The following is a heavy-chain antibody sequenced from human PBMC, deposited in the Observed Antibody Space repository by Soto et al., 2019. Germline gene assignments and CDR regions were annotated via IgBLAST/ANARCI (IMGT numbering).Heavy chain of an antibody. J-gene: IGHJ6*03. CDR3: ARGLLWFGEALRYYYYYMDV. D-gene: IGHD3-10*01. CDR2: IWYDGSNK. CDR1: GFTFSSYG. V-gene: IGHV3-33*01. Sequence: GGSLRLSCAASGFTFSSYGMHWVRQAPGKGLEWVAVIWYDGSNKYYADSVKGRFTISRDNSKNTLYLQMNSLRAEDTAVYYCARGLLWFGEALRYYYYYMDVWGKGTTVTVSS.